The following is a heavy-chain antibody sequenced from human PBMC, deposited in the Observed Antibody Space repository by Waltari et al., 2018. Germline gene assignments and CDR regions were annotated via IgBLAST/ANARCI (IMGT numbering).Heavy chain of an antibody. CDR1: GYSISSGYY. V-gene: IGHV4-38-2*02. Sequence: QVQLQESGPGLVKPSETLSLTCTVSGYSISSGYYWGWIRQPPGKGLEWIGSIYHSGSTYYNPSLKSRVTISVDTSKNQFSLKLSSVTAADTAVYYCAGPNSGGTPPVWGKGTTVTISS. CDR2: IYHSGST. D-gene: IGHD2-15*01. CDR3: AGPNSGGTPPV. J-gene: IGHJ6*04.